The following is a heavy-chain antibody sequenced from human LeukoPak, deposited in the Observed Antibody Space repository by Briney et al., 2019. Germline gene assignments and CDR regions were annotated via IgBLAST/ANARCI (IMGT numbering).Heavy chain of an antibody. CDR2: FDPEDGET. CDR1: GYTLTELS. V-gene: IGHV1-24*01. J-gene: IGHJ4*02. CDR3: ARSGRDCSSTSCHDY. D-gene: IGHD2-2*01. Sequence: ASVKVSCKVSGYTLTELSMHRVRQAPGKGLEWMGGFDPEDGETIYAQKFQGRVTMTEDTSTDTAYMELSSLRSDDTAVYYCARSGRDCSSTSCHDYWGQGTLVTVSS.